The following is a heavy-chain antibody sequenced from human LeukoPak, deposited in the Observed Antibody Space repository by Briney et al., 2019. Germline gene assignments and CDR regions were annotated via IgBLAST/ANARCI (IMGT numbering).Heavy chain of an antibody. D-gene: IGHD2-15*01. CDR1: GGTYSSYA. V-gene: IGHV1-69*13. Sequence: GASVKVSRKASGGTYSSYATSWVRQAPGQGLEWMGGFIPIFGTANYAQKFQGRVTITADESTSTAYMELSSLRSEDTAVYYCAREGVECCSGGSCYWFDPWGQGTLVTVSS. CDR2: FIPIFGTA. J-gene: IGHJ5*02. CDR3: AREGVECCSGGSCYWFDP.